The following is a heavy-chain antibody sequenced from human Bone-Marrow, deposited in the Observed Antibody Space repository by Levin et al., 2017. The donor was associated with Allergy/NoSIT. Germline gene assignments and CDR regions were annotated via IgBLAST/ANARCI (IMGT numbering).Heavy chain of an antibody. CDR1: GFTFSSYS. CDR3: ARDRNYDSLTGYLPRDYGLDV. V-gene: IGHV3-21*01. J-gene: IGHJ6*02. Sequence: PGGSLRLSCAASGFTFSSYSMNWVRQAPGKGLEWVSSISSSSGYIYYADSVKGRLTISRDNAKNSLYLQMNSLRAEDTALYFCARDRNYDSLTGYLPRDYGLDVWGQGTTVTVSS. D-gene: IGHD3-9*01. CDR2: ISSSSGYI.